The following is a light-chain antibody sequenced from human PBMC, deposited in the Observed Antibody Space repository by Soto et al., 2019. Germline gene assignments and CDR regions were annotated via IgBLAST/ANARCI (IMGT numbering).Light chain of an antibody. V-gene: IGLV2-23*02. CDR3: CSFAGSISFVV. Sequence: QSVLTQPASVSGSPGQSITISCTGTSSDVGSYSLVSWYQQHPGKAPKLMIYEVRRRPSGVSNRFSGSKSGNTASLTISGLQAEDEADYYCCSFAGSISFVVLGGGTQLPVL. CDR2: EVR. CDR1: SSDVGSYSL. J-gene: IGLJ2*01.